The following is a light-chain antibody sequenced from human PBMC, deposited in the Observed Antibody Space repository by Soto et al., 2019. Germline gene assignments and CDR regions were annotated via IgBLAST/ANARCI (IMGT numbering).Light chain of an antibody. CDR3: QQRSSWPLT. V-gene: IGKV3-11*01. CDR1: QSVANY. J-gene: IGKJ5*01. Sequence: EIVLTQSPPTLSLSPGERATLSCRASQSVANYLAWYQQKPGQAPRLLIHDTSHRATGIPARFSGSGSGTDFTLTISSLEPEDVAVYYCQQRSSWPLTFGQGTRLEI. CDR2: DTS.